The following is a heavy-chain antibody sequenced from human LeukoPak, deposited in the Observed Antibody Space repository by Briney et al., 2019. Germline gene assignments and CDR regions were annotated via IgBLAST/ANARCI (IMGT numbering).Heavy chain of an antibody. CDR2: IKQDGSEK. J-gene: IGHJ4*02. CDR3: ARRHHFGFLDS. V-gene: IGHV3-7*04. D-gene: IGHD3-10*01. CDR1: GVMFPSYW. Sequence: GGSLRLSCAASGVMFPSYWMTWVRQAPGKGLEWVVNIKQDGSEKYYVDSVKGRFTISRDNAKNSVYLQMNSLRAEDTAVYYCARRHHFGFLDSWGEGTLLTVSS.